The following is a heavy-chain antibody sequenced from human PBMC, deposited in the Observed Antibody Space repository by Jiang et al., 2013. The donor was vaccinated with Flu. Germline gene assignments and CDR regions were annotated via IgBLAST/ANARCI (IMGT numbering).Heavy chain of an antibody. V-gene: IGHV4-34*01. J-gene: IGHJ4*02. CDR1: GGSFSGYY. CDR2: VNDSGST. CDR3: ARRTDY. Sequence: VYGGSFSGYYWSWSRQPPGKGLEWIGEVNDSGSTNYNPSLKSRVTISVDTSKNQFSLRLSSVTAADTAIYYCARRTDYWGQGTLVTVSS.